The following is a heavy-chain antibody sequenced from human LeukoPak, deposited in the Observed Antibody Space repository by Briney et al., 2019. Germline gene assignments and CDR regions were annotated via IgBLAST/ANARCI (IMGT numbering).Heavy chain of an antibody. CDR3: AKYYYGSGSPPDAFDI. Sequence: GGSLRLSCAASGFTFSSYAMSWVRQAPGKGLEWVSAISGSGGSTYYADSVKGRFTISRDNSKNTLYLQMNSLRAEDTAVYYCAKYYYGSGSPPDAFDIWGQGTMVTVSS. CDR1: GFTFSSYA. CDR2: ISGSGGST. D-gene: IGHD3-10*01. J-gene: IGHJ3*02. V-gene: IGHV3-23*01.